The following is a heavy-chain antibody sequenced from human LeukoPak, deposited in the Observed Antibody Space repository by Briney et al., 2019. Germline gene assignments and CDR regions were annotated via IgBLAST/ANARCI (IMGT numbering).Heavy chain of an antibody. Sequence: ASVKVSCKASGYTFTGYYTHWVRQAPGQGLEWMGWINPNSGGTNYAQKFQGRVTMTRDTSISTAYMELSRLRSDDTAVYYCAREQVGGNQPQGDNWFDPWGQGTLVTVSS. CDR2: INPNSGGT. J-gene: IGHJ5*02. D-gene: IGHD1-14*01. CDR1: GYTFTGYY. CDR3: AREQVGGNQPQGDNWFDP. V-gene: IGHV1-2*02.